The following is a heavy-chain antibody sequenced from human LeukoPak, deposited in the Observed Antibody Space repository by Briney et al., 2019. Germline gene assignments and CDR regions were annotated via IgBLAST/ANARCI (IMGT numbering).Heavy chain of an antibody. Sequence: GGSLTLSCAASGFTFSSYSMNWVRQAPGQGLEWVSFISSSSSYIYYADSVKGRFTISRDNAKNSLYLQMNSLRAEDTAVYYCARVSDSGWYKDAFDIWGQGTMVTVSS. V-gene: IGHV3-21*01. CDR3: ARVSDSGWYKDAFDI. D-gene: IGHD6-19*01. J-gene: IGHJ3*02. CDR1: GFTFSSYS. CDR2: ISSSSSYI.